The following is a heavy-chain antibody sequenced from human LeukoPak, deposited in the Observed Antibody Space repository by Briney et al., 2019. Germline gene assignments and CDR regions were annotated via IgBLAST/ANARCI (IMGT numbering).Heavy chain of an antibody. CDR2: IYPGDSET. J-gene: IGHJ4*02. D-gene: IGHD2-15*01. CDR3: AGPNSYCSGGNCYDY. CDR1: GYIFTSYW. Sequence: GESLKISCKGSGYIFTSYWIGWVRQMPGKGLEWMGIIYPGDSETRYSPSFQGQVTISADKSISTAYLQWNSLKASDTAMYYCAGPNSYCSGGNCYDYWGQGTLVTVSS. V-gene: IGHV5-51*01.